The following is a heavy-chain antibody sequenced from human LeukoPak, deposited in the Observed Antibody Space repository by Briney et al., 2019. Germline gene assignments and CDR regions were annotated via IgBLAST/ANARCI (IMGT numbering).Heavy chain of an antibody. D-gene: IGHD4/OR15-4a*01. J-gene: IGHJ4*02. V-gene: IGHV3-21*01. CDR1: GFTFGAYG. Sequence: PGGSLRLSCAASGFTFGAYGMNWVRQAPGKGLEWVSSISSSSSYIFYAESVKGRFTISRDDAKNSLYLQMNSLRAEDTAVYYCARGRTMGDNYFDYWGQGTLVTVSS. CDR3: ARGRTMGDNYFDY. CDR2: ISSSSSYI.